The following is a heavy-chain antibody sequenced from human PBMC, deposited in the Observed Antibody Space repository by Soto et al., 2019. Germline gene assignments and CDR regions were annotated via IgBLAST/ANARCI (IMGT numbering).Heavy chain of an antibody. CDR3: ARGRYGDY. CDR1: GYAFTTYG. Sequence: QVHLVQSGAEVKKPGASVKVSCKGSGYAFTTYGITWVRQAPGQGLEWMGWISAHNGNTNYAQTLQGRVTVTRDTSTSTASMKLRSLRSDDTAVYYCARGRYGDYWGQGALVTVSS. D-gene: IGHD1-1*01. J-gene: IGHJ4*02. V-gene: IGHV1-18*01. CDR2: ISAHNGNT.